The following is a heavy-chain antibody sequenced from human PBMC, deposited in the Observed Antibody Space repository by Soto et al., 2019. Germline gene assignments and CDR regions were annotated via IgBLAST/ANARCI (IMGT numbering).Heavy chain of an antibody. Sequence: QVQLVQSGAEVKKPGASVKVSCKASGYTFTSYGISWVRQAPGQGLEWMRWISAYNGNTNYAQKLQARATMTTDTSTSTAYMELRSLRSDEPASYFCAIDRGSYALDYWGKGTMITVST. CDR3: AIDRGSYALDY. J-gene: IGHJ4*02. CDR2: ISAYNGNT. V-gene: IGHV1-18*01. CDR1: GYTFTSYG. D-gene: IGHD1-26*01.